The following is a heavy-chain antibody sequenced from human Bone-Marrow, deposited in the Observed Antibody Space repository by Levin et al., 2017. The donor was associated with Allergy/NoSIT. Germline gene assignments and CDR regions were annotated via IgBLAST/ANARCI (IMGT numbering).Heavy chain of an antibody. Sequence: PGGSLRLSCAASGFPFSSYAMIWVRQAPGKGLEWVSLISDSGGSTYYADSVKGRFTISRDNSKNTLYLQMNSLRADDTAVYYCAKEGSGSYYVPRRGGFFDDWGQGTLVTVSS. J-gene: IGHJ4*02. CDR1: GFPFSSYA. CDR3: AKEGSGSYYVPRRGGFFDD. D-gene: IGHD3-10*01. V-gene: IGHV3-23*01. CDR2: ISDSGGST.